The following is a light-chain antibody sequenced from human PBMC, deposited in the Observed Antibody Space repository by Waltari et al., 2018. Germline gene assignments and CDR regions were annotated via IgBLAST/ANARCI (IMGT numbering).Light chain of an antibody. CDR2: EVT. V-gene: IGLV2-11*01. J-gene: IGLJ2*01. CDR1: SSDVGGSDY. CDR3: CSYAGTYTYVL. Sequence: QSALTQPRSVSGSPGQSVTISCTGTSSDVGGSDYVPWYRHHPGKAPQVMIYEVTKRPSGVPDRFSGSRSGNTASLTISGLQADDEATYYCCSYAGTYTYVLFGGGTKLTVL.